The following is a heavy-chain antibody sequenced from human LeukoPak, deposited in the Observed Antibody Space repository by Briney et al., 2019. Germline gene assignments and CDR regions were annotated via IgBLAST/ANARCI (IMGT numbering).Heavy chain of an antibody. CDR2: IYPGDSDT. CDR1: GYSLTSYW. Sequence: GESLKISCKGSGYSLTSYWIGWVRQMPGKGLEWMGIIYPGDSDTRYSPSFQGQVTISADKSISTAYLQWSSLKASGTAMYYCARWGYSSSWYKYYFDYWGQGILVTVSS. V-gene: IGHV5-51*01. J-gene: IGHJ4*02. CDR3: ARWGYSSSWYKYYFDY. D-gene: IGHD6-13*01.